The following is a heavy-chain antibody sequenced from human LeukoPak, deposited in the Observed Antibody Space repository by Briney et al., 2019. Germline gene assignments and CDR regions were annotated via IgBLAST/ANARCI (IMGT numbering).Heavy chain of an antibody. CDR2: IAYDESSK. CDR3: AKGGSGWSNWFDP. D-gene: IGHD6-19*01. CDR1: GFTVSSNY. V-gene: IGHV3-30*18. J-gene: IGHJ5*02. Sequence: GGSLRLSCAASGFTVSSNYMSWVRQAPGKGLEWVAVIAYDESSKFYADSVKGRFTISRDNSQNTLYLQMNSLRADDTAVYYCAKGGSGWSNWFDPWGQGTLVTVSS.